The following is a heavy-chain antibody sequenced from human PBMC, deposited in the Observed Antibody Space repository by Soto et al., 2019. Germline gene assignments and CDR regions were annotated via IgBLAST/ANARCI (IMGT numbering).Heavy chain of an antibody. Sequence: SVKVSCKASGGTFSSYAISWVRQAPGQGLEWMGGIIPIFGTANYAQKFQGRVTITADESTSTAYVELSSLRSEDTAVYYCARDSGWYCSGGSCPGNYYYYGMDVWGQGTTVTVSS. CDR3: ARDSGWYCSGGSCPGNYYYYGMDV. D-gene: IGHD2-15*01. CDR2: IIPIFGTA. CDR1: GGTFSSYA. V-gene: IGHV1-69*13. J-gene: IGHJ6*02.